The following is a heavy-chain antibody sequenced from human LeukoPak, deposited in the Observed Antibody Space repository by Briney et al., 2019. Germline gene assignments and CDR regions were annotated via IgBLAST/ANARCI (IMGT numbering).Heavy chain of an antibody. Sequence: GRSLRLSCAASGFTFSSYGMHWVRQAPGKGLEWVAVIWYDGSNKYYADSVKGRFTISRDNSKNTLYLQMNSLRAEDTAVYYCARDQFKTDCSSTSCPPSTWGQGTLVTVSS. CDR2: IWYDGSNK. J-gene: IGHJ5*02. CDR3: ARDQFKTDCSSTSCPPST. CDR1: GFTFSSYG. D-gene: IGHD2-2*01. V-gene: IGHV3-33*01.